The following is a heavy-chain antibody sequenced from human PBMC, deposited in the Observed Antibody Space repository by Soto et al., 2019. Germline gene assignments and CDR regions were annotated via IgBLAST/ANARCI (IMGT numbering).Heavy chain of an antibody. CDR2: INQDGSEK. CDR1: GFTFSSYW. V-gene: IGHV3-7*05. D-gene: IGHD6-13*01. Sequence: EVQLVESGGGLVQPGGSLRLSCAASGFTFSSYWMSWVRQAPGKGLEWVANINQDGSEKFYVDSVKGRFTISRDNAKKSLYLQMNTPRVEDTAVYYCARDGSSSWYSYYYNGMDVWGQGTTVTVSS. J-gene: IGHJ6*02. CDR3: ARDGSSSWYSYYYNGMDV.